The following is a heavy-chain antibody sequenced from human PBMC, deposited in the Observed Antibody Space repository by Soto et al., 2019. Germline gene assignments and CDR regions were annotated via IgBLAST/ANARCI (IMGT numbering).Heavy chain of an antibody. Sequence: QITLKESGPTLVKPTQTLTLTCTFSGFSLSSIAVGVGVGWIRQPPGKALEWLALLYWDDDKRFNPSLKSRLTVTKDTSQGQVVSTRTNMDAVDTARYYCVHWNTGTSGTIFFYYCGQGTLVTVSS. CDR1: GFSLSSIAVGVG. CDR2: LYWDDDK. D-gene: IGHD3-9*01. V-gene: IGHV2-5*02. CDR3: VHWNTGTSGTIFFYY. J-gene: IGHJ4*02.